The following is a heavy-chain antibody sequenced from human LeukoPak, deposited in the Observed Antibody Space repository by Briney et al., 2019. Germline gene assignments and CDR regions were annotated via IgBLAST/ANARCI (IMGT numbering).Heavy chain of an antibody. CDR3: AKEPGIRYFDWLLHY. D-gene: IGHD3-9*01. V-gene: IGHV3-48*03. CDR1: GFTFSSYE. CDR2: ISSSGSTI. Sequence: GGSLRLSCAASGFTFSSYEMNWVRQAPGKGLEWVSYISSSGSTIYYADSVKGRFTISRDNSKNTLYLQMNSLRAEDTAVYYCAKEPGIRYFDWLLHYWGQGTLVTVSS. J-gene: IGHJ4*02.